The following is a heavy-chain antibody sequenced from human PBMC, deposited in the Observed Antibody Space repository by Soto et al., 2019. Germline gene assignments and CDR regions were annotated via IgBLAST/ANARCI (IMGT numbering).Heavy chain of an antibody. J-gene: IGHJ4*01. CDR3: VHHGGDPYYHDF. D-gene: IGHD4-17*01. Sequence: SGTLSLTCTVSGGSISSYYWSWIRQPPGKGLEWIGYIYYSGSTNYNPSLKSRVTISVDTSKNHLSLKLSSVTAADTAAYYCVHHGGDPYYHDFCGKGILATVS. CDR2: IYYSGST. V-gene: IGHV4-59*01. CDR1: GGSISSYY.